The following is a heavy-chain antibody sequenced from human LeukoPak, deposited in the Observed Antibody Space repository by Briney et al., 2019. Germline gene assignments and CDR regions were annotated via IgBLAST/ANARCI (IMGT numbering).Heavy chain of an antibody. V-gene: IGHV3-30*04. D-gene: IGHD6-13*01. CDR2: ISFDGSNK. CDR1: GFAFSDYA. Sequence: GGSLRLSRAASGFAFSDYAMHWVRQAPGKGLEWVAIISFDGSNKFYADSVKGRFTISRDNSKNTLYLQMNSLRADDTAVYYCARPLRGGEQQLVGDAFDIWGQGTMVTVSS. CDR3: ARPLRGGEQQLVGDAFDI. J-gene: IGHJ3*02.